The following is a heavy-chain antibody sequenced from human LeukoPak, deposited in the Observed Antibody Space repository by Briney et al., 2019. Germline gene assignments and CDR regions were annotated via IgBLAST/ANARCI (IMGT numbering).Heavy chain of an antibody. V-gene: IGHV4-34*01. CDR3: ARDSGSYSPAHAFDI. Sequence: SETLSLTCAAYGGSFSGYYWSWIRQPPGKGLEWIGEINHSGSTNYNPSLKSRVTISVDTSKNQFSLKLSSVTAADTAVYYCARDSGSYSPAHAFDIWGQGTMVTVSS. D-gene: IGHD1-26*01. J-gene: IGHJ3*02. CDR1: GGSFSGYY. CDR2: INHSGST.